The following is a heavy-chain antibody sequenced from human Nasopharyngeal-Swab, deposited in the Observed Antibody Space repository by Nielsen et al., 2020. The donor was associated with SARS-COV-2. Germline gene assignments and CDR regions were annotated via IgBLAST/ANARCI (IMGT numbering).Heavy chain of an antibody. D-gene: IGHD6-6*01. CDR2: ISAYNGNT. Sequence: ASVNVSCKASGYTLISYCISRVRQAPGQGLEWMGWISAYNGNTNYAQKLQGRVTMTTDTSTSTAYMELKSLRSDDTAVYYCARDSPIAARRGVYWGQGTLVTVSS. CDR3: ARDSPIAARRGVY. CDR1: GYTLISYC. J-gene: IGHJ4*02. V-gene: IGHV1-18*01.